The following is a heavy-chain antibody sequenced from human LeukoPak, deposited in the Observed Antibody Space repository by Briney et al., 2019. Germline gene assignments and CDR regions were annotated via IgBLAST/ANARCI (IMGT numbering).Heavy chain of an antibody. J-gene: IGHJ6*02. CDR3: ARSSPIEYYYYYYGMDV. CDR2: IYYSGST. D-gene: IGHD5-24*01. Sequence: PSETLSLTCTVSGGSISSSSYYWGWIRQPPGKGLEWIGSIYYSGSTYYNPSLKSRVTISVDTSKNQFSLKLSSVTAADTAVYYCARSSPIEYYYYYYGMDVWGQGTTVTVSS. CDR1: GGSISSSSYY. V-gene: IGHV4-39*01.